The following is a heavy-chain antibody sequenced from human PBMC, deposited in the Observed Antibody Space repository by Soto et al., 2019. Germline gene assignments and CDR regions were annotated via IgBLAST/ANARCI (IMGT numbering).Heavy chain of an antibody. CDR3: AGLGGVDVLRTYFDY. V-gene: IGHV5-51*01. CDR1: GYSFTSYW. CDR2: IYPGDSDT. Sequence: GESLKISCKGSGYSFTSYWIGWVRQMPGKGLEWMGIIYPGDSDTRYSPSFQGQVTISADKSISTAYLQWSSLKASDTAMYYCAGLGGVDVLRTYFDYWGQGTLVTVSS. D-gene: IGHD3-16*01. J-gene: IGHJ4*02.